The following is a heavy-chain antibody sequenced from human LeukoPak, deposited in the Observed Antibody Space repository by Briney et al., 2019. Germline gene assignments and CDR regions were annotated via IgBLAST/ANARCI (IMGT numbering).Heavy chain of an antibody. V-gene: IGHV4-61*02. J-gene: IGHJ6*03. CDR1: GGSISSGSYY. Sequence: SQTLSLTCTVSGGSISSGSYYWSWIRQPAGKGLEWIGSIYTSGSTNYNPSLKSRVTISVDTSKNQFSLKLSSVTAADTAVYYCARVSSYYDILTGYYTSYYYYMDVWGKGTTVTISS. D-gene: IGHD3-9*01. CDR2: IYTSGST. CDR3: ARVSSYYDILTGYYTSYYYYMDV.